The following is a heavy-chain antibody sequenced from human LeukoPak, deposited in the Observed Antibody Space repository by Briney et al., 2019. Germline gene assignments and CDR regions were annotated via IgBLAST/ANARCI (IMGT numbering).Heavy chain of an antibody. CDR3: ARDSVAGTRAFDI. V-gene: IGHV1-46*01. CDR2: ISPSGGST. Sequence: ASVKVSCKAFGYTFTSNYMHWVRQAPGQGPEWMGVISPSGGSTTYAQKFQGRVTMTTDTSTSTAYMELRSLRSDDTAVYYCARDSVAGTRAFDIWGQGTMVTVSS. J-gene: IGHJ3*02. D-gene: IGHD6-19*01. CDR1: GYTFTSNY.